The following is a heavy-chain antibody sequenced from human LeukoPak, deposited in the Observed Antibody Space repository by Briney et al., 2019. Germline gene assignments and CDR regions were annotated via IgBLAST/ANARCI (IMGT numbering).Heavy chain of an antibody. D-gene: IGHD4-23*01. CDR3: ARGSAVTRNYYYYYMDV. V-gene: IGHV1-69*13. CDR1: GGTFSSYA. CDR2: IIPIFGTA. Sequence: ASVKVSCKASGGTFSSYAISWVRQAPGQGREWMGGIIPIFGTANYAQKFQGRVTITADESTSTAYMELSSLRSEDTAVYYCARGSAVTRNYYYYYMDVWGKGTTVTISS. J-gene: IGHJ6*03.